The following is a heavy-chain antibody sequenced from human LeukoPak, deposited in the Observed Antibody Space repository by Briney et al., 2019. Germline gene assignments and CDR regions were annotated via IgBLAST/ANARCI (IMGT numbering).Heavy chain of an antibody. CDR1: GDSVSSNIAA. J-gene: IGHJ6*02. V-gene: IGHV6-1*01. CDR2: TYFRSEGYI. Sequence: SQTLSLTCAISGDSVSSNIAAWNWVRQSPSRGLEWLGRTYFRSEGYIDYAVSVKSRATINPDTSKNQFSLHLSSVTPEDTAVYYCTRDQDGMDVWGQGTTVTVSS. CDR3: TRDQDGMDV.